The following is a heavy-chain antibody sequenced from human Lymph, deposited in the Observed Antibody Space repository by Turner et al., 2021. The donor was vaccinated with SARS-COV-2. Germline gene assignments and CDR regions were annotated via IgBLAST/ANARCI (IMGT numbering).Heavy chain of an antibody. CDR1: GFTFSSSA. J-gene: IGHJ3*02. V-gene: IGHV1-58*01. CDR3: AAAYCSGGSCSDGFDI. CDR2: IVVGSGNT. Sequence: QMQLVHSGPEVKQPGTSVKVSCQASGFTFSSSAVQWVRQARGQRLEWIGWIVVGSGNTNYAQKFQERVTITRDMSTNTAYMELSSLRSEDTAVYYCAAAYCSGGSCSDGFDIWGQGTMVTVSS. D-gene: IGHD2-15*01.